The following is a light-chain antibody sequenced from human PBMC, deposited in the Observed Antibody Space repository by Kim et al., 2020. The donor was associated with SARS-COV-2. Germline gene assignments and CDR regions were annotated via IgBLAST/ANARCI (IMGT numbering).Light chain of an antibody. CDR1: QGISNY. CDR2: SAS. CDR3: QNSDNDPWT. J-gene: IGKJ1*01. Sequence: DIQLTQSPSSLSASVGDRVTISCRASQGISNYLVWYQQKPGKPPNLLIHSASTLHSGVPSRFSGSGFGTVFTLTINNLQPEDVATYYCQNSDNDPWTFGRGTKVDIK. V-gene: IGKV1-27*01.